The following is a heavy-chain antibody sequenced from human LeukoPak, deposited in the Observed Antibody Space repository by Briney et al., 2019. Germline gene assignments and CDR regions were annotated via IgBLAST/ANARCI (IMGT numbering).Heavy chain of an antibody. CDR1: GYTFTGYY. Sequence: ASVKVSCKASGYTFTGYYMHWVRQAPGQGLEWMGWINPNSGGTNYAQKFQGRVTMTRDTSISTAYMELSRLRSDDTAVYYCTRDYDSSGDAFDIWGQGTMVTVSS. CDR3: TRDYDSSGDAFDI. V-gene: IGHV1-2*02. CDR2: INPNSGGT. J-gene: IGHJ3*02. D-gene: IGHD3-22*01.